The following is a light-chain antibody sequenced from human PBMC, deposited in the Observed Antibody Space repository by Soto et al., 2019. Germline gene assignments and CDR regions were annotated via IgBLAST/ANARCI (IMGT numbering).Light chain of an antibody. CDR3: QQRRA. CDR2: DES. Sequence: IVLTQSPATLSLSPGERSTLSCRASQSVSSYLAWYQQNPGQAPRPLIYDESNSATGIPARFSGSGSGTDFTLTISSLEPEDFAVYCRQQRRAFGQGTKVDIK. V-gene: IGKV3-11*01. J-gene: IGKJ1*01. CDR1: QSVSSY.